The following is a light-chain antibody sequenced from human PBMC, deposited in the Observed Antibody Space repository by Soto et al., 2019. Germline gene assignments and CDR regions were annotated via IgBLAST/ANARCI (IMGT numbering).Light chain of an antibody. V-gene: IGKV3-20*01. CDR1: QPVSSSY. CDR3: QQCVISTWP. J-gene: IGKJ1*01. CDR2: GAS. Sequence: EIVLTQSPGILSLSPGERATLSCRASQPVSSSYLAWYQQKPGQAPRLLIYGASTRATGIPDRFSGSGSGRDFTLTISRLEPEDFAVYYCQQCVISTWPFGQATKVDIK.